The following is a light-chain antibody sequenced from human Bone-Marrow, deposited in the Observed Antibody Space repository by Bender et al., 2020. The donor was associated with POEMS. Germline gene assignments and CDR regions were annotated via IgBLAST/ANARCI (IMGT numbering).Light chain of an antibody. CDR3: GSHTTSNSRV. CDR2: DVN. J-gene: IGLJ3*02. V-gene: IGLV2-11*01. Sequence: QSALTQPRSLSGSPGQSVTFSCTGSSSDFDGFQYVSWYQQHPGEVPKLMIYDVNKRPSGVSNRFSGSKSGNTASLTISGLQAEDEAEYFCGSHTTSNSRVFGGGTKLTVL. CDR1: SSDFDGFQY.